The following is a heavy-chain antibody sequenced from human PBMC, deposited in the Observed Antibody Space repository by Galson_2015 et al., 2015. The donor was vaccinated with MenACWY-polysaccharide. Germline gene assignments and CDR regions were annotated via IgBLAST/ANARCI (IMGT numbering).Heavy chain of an antibody. J-gene: IGHJ5*02. CDR1: GDSVTSGTDY. Sequence: SETLSLTCTVSGDSVTSGTDYWGWLRQSPGKGLEWIGYMSYSGRANDNPSLRGRVAISIDTSKNQFSLRLTSVTAADTAIYYCVREPTFSDGSFGYFDPWGPGTLVTVSS. D-gene: IGHD3-10*01. CDR2: MSYSGRA. CDR3: VREPTFSDGSFGYFDP. V-gene: IGHV4-61*01.